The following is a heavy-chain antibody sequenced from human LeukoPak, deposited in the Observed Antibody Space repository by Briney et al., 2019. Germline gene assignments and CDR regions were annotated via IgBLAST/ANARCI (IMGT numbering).Heavy chain of an antibody. Sequence: GGSLRLSCAASGFTFSSYWMSWVRQAPGKGLEWVANIKKDGSEKKYVDSVKGRFTISRDNAENSLYLQMNSLRAEDTAVYYCATSGGYSSDYWGQGTLVTVSS. CDR2: IKKDGSEK. J-gene: IGHJ4*02. CDR1: GFTFSSYW. V-gene: IGHV3-7*03. D-gene: IGHD6-13*01. CDR3: ATSGGYSSDY.